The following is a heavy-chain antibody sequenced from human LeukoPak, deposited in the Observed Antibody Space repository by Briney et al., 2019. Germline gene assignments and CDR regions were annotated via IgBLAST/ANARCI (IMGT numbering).Heavy chain of an antibody. V-gene: IGHV2-5*02. J-gene: IGHJ4*02. CDR2: IYWDDDK. CDR1: GFSLSTSGVG. CDR3: AHNLVVTPKVPGISDF. Sequence: GSGPTLVKPTQTLTLTCTISGFSLSTSGVGVGWIRQPPGKALEWLALIYWDDDKRYSPFLKSRLTITKDTSKNQVVLTMTNMDPEDTATYYCAHNLVVTPKVPGISDFWGQGALVTVSS. D-gene: IGHD2-21*02.